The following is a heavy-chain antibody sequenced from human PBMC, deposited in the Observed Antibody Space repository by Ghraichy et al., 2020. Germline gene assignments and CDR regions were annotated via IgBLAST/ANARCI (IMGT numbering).Heavy chain of an antibody. Sequence: GGSLRLSCAASGFTFSSYSMNWVRQAPGKGLEWVSSISSSSSYIYYADSVKGRFTISRDNAKNSLYLQMNSLRAEDTAVYYCARVPETEVAATPLDYWGQGTLVTVSS. D-gene: IGHD2-15*01. J-gene: IGHJ4*02. V-gene: IGHV3-21*01. CDR3: ARVPETEVAATPLDY. CDR2: ISSSSSYI. CDR1: GFTFSSYS.